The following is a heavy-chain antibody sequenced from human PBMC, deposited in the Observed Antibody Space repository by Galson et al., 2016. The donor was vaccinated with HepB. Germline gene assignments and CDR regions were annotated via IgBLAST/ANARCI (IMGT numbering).Heavy chain of an antibody. Sequence: SETLSLTCAVSGASVSGRNWWSWVRQSPGKGLEWIGEVFHRRDANYNPSLWTRVAMSVDRSKNHVSLRLMSVTAEDTAIYYGVSYLIQARSGAAAFDTRGQGTMVTVSS. V-gene: IGHV4-4*02. CDR3: VSYLIQARSGAAAFDT. CDR2: VFHRRDA. CDR1: GASVSGRNW. J-gene: IGHJ3*02. D-gene: IGHD3-10*01.